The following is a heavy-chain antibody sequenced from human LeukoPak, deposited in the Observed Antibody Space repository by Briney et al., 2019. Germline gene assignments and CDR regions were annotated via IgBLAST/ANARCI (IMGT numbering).Heavy chain of an antibody. D-gene: IGHD6-19*01. CDR3: ARRSPYSTGWSSYFDY. CDR2: INHSGST. J-gene: IGHJ4*02. V-gene: IGHV4-34*01. Sequence: SETLSLTCAVYGGSFSGYYWSWIRQPPGKGLEWIGEINHSGSTNYNPSLKSRVTISVDTSKNQFSLKLTSVTAADSAVYYCARRSPYSTGWSSYFDYWGQGALVTVSS. CDR1: GGSFSGYY.